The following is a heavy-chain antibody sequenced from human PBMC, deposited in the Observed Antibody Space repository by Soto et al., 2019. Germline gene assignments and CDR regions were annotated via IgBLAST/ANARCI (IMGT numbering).Heavy chain of an antibody. J-gene: IGHJ6*02. D-gene: IGHD3-3*01. Sequence: GASVKVSCKASGYTFTSYDINWVRQATGQGLEWMGWMNPNSGNTGYAQKFQGRVTMTRNTSISTAYMELSSLRSEDTAVYYCASSITIFGVVIDHMDVWGQGTTVTVSS. CDR2: MNPNSGNT. V-gene: IGHV1-8*01. CDR3: ASSITIFGVVIDHMDV. CDR1: GYTFTSYD.